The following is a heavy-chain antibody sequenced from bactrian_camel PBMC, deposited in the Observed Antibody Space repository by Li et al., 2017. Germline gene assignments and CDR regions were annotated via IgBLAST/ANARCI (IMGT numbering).Heavy chain of an antibody. CDR3: VPSGLTDGSWPWENY. CDR2: IVGSGSTT. J-gene: IGHJ4*01. D-gene: IGHD7*01. V-gene: IGHV3S1*01. Sequence: VQLVESGGALVQPGGSLRLSCAASGFTFSGYWMSWVRQAPGKGLEWTSIIVGSGSTTYYAGSLKGRFTITRDYAKNTFDLQMNSLNSEDTAVYYCVPSGLTDGSWPWENYWDQGTQVTVS. CDR1: GFTFSGYW.